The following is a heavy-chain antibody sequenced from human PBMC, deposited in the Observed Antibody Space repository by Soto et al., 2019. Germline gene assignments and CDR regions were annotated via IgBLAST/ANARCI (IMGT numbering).Heavy chain of an antibody. V-gene: IGHV1-18*04. Sequence: QVQLVQSGAEVKKPGASVKVSCKASGYTFTSYGISWVRQAPGQGLEWMGWISAYNGNTNYAQKLQGRVTMPTDTSTSTAYMELRSLRSDDTAVYYCARGETGPNTAMETMYYYYGMDVWGQGTTVTVSS. J-gene: IGHJ6*02. D-gene: IGHD5-18*01. CDR2: ISAYNGNT. CDR1: GYTFTSYG. CDR3: ARGETGPNTAMETMYYYYGMDV.